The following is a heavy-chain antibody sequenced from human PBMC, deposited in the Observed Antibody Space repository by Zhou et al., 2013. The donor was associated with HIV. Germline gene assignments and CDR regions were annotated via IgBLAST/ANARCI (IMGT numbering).Heavy chain of an antibody. CDR3: ARARYYYGSGSYYPFDY. CDR1: GYTFTGYY. V-gene: IGHV1-2*02. D-gene: IGHD3-10*01. CDR2: INPNSGGT. J-gene: IGHJ4*02. Sequence: QVQLVQSGAEVKKPGVSVKVSCKASGYTFTGYYMHWVRQAPGQGLEWMGWINPNSGGTNYAQKFQGRVTMTRDTSISTAYMELSRLRSDDTAVYYCARARYYYGSGSYYPFDYWGQGTLVTVSS.